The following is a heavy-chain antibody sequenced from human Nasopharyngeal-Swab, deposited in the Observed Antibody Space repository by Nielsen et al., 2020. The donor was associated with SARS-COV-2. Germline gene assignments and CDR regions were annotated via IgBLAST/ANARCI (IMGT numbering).Heavy chain of an antibody. CDR1: GYTFTSYA. Sequence: ASVKVSCKASGYTFTSYAMNWVRQAPGQGLEWMGWINTNTGNPTYAQGFTGRFVFSLDTSVSTAYLQISSLKAEDTAVYYCGHYISSSGVDAFDIWGQGTMVTVSS. CDR3: GHYISSSGVDAFDI. D-gene: IGHD6-6*01. J-gene: IGHJ3*02. CDR2: INTNTGNP. V-gene: IGHV7-4-1*02.